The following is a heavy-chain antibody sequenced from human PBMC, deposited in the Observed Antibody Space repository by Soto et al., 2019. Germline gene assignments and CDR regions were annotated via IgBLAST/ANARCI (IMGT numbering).Heavy chain of an antibody. J-gene: IGHJ6*02. CDR3: ARHGTATTRNGMDV. CDR1: GGSISSYY. CDR2: IYYSGST. Sequence: QVQLQESGPGLVKPSETLSLTCTVSGGSISSYYWSWIRQPPAKGLEWIGYIYYSGSTNYNPSLKSRVPLSVDTSKHQFPLKLSSLTAADTAVYYWARHGTATTRNGMDVWGQGTTVTVSS. V-gene: IGHV4-59*08. D-gene: IGHD4-17*01.